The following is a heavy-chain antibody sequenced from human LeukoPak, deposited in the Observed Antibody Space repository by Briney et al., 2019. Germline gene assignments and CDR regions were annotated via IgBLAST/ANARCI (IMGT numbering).Heavy chain of an antibody. J-gene: IGHJ6*02. CDR3: ARRVRLWTNDLYYYGTDV. Sequence: PSETLSLTCAVHGGSFSGSYWNWIRQPPGKGLEWIGGINHSGITNYNPSLKSRVIISVDTSKNKCSLKVRSVTAADSAVYYCARRVRLWTNDLYYYGTDVWGQGTTVTVSS. D-gene: IGHD3-10*01. CDR2: INHSGIT. CDR1: GGSFSGSY. V-gene: IGHV4-34*01.